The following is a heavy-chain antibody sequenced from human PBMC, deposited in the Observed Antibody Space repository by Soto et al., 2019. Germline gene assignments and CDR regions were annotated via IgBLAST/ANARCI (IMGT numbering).Heavy chain of an antibody. CDR1: GGSINGRY. CDR3: ARQGPLRYFDWLTFDY. V-gene: IGHV4-59*08. Sequence: SETLSLTCTVSGGSINGRYWSWIRQPPGKGLEWIGYIYYSGSTNYNPSLKSRVTMSVDTSKNLFSLKLNSVTAADTAVYYCARQGPLRYFDWLTFDYWGQGILVTVSS. D-gene: IGHD3-9*01. CDR2: IYYSGST. J-gene: IGHJ4*02.